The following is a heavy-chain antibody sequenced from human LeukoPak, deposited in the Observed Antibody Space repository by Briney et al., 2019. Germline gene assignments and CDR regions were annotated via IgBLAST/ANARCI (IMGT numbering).Heavy chain of an antibody. CDR3: ARDLRVGATNWFDP. D-gene: IGHD1-26*01. CDR2: IITIFGTA. Sequence: GASVKVSCKASGGPFSSYAISWVRQAPRQGLEWMGRIITIFGTANYAQKFQGRVTITTDESTSTAYMELSSLRSEDTAVYYCARDLRVGATNWFDPWGQGTLVTVSS. J-gene: IGHJ5*02. CDR1: GGPFSSYA. V-gene: IGHV1-69*05.